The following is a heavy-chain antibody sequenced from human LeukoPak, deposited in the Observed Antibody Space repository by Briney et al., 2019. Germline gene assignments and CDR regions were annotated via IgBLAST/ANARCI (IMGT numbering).Heavy chain of an antibody. Sequence: SETLSLTCAVYGGSFSGYYWNWIRQPPGKGLEWIGEINHSGSTKYNPSLKSRVTISVDTSKNQFSLKLSSVTAADTAVYYCASGHSGYELDYYYYYMDVWGKGTTVTISS. V-gene: IGHV4-34*01. CDR2: INHSGST. J-gene: IGHJ6*03. CDR1: GGSFSGYY. D-gene: IGHD5-12*01. CDR3: ASGHSGYELDYYYYYMDV.